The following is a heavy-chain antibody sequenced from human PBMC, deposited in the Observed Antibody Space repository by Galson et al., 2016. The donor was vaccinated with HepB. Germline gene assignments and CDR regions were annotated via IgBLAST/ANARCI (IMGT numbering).Heavy chain of an antibody. Sequence: SLRLSCAASGFTFSSYSMNWVRQAPGKGLEWVSYISGSSTSIIYADSVKGRYTISRDNAKNSLYLQMNSPRDEDTAVYYCARDKTYADYDGLFDYWGQGTLGTVSS. D-gene: IGHD4-17*01. CDR2: ISGSSTSI. J-gene: IGHJ4*02. CDR1: GFTFSSYS. V-gene: IGHV3-48*02. CDR3: ARDKTYADYDGLFDY.